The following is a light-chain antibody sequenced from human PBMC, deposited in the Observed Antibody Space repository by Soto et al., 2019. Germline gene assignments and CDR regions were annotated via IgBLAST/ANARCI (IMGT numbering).Light chain of an antibody. Sequence: QSALTQPASVSGSPGQSITISCTGTSSDVGGYNLVSWYRQYPGKAPQLMLYDVTNRPSGMSTRFSGSKSGNTASLTISGLQADDEADYYCSSHTSSNTVVFGGGTKVTVL. CDR3: SSHTSSNTVV. V-gene: IGLV2-14*01. J-gene: IGLJ2*01. CDR2: DVT. CDR1: SSDVGGYNL.